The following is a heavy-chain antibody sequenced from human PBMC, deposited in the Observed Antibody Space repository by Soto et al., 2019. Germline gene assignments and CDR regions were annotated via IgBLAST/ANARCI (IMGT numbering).Heavy chain of an antibody. CDR1: GFTFSSYG. V-gene: IGHV3-30*18. Sequence: QVQLVESGGGVVQPGRSLRLSCAASGFTFSSYGMHWVRQAPGKGLEWVAVMSYDGSNKYYADSVKGGFTISTDNSKNTRYLRMLILRAEHTVVSCCAKHLYDFWSSYTPYNSFDPWGQGTLVTVSS. CDR3: AKHLYDFWSSYTPYNSFDP. D-gene: IGHD3-3*01. J-gene: IGHJ5*02. CDR2: MSYDGSNK.